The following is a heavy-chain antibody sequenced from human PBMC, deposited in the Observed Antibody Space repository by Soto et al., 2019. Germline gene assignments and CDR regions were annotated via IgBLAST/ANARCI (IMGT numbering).Heavy chain of an antibody. CDR2: IKYDGAEK. J-gene: IGHJ4*02. CDR3: ARDGVAPGLYFDH. V-gene: IGHV3-7*05. D-gene: IGHD3-10*01. Sequence: GSLRLSCAASGFTFSDYWMNWVRQAPGKGLEWAASIKYDGAEKTYVDSVKGRFTISRDNPKDSVYLQMASLRAEDTAVYYCARDGVAPGLYFDHWGQGTPVTVSS. CDR1: GFTFSDYW.